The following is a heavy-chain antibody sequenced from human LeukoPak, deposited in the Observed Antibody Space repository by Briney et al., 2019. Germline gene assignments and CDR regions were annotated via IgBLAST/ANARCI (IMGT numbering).Heavy chain of an antibody. J-gene: IGHJ5*02. CDR1: GFTVSSNY. Sequence: GGSLRLSCAASGFTVSSNYMSWVRQAPGKGLEWVSVIYSGGSTYYADSVKGRFTISRDNSKNTLYLQMNSLRAEDTAVYYCATHDLYCSGGSCFNWFDPWGQGTLVTVSS. V-gene: IGHV3-66*01. D-gene: IGHD2-15*01. CDR2: IYSGGST. CDR3: ATHDLYCSGGSCFNWFDP.